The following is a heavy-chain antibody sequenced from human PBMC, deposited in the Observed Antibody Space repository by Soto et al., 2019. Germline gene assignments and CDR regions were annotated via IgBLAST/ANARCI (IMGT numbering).Heavy chain of an antibody. CDR2: IWYDGSNK. Sequence: GGSLRLSCAASGFTFSSYGMHWVRQAPGKGLEWVAVIWYDGSNKYYADSVKGRFTISRDNSKNTLYLQMNSLRAEDTAVYYCARDESSSRYNWFDPWGQGTLVTV. J-gene: IGHJ5*02. D-gene: IGHD6-13*01. CDR3: ARDESSSRYNWFDP. CDR1: GFTFSSYG. V-gene: IGHV3-33*01.